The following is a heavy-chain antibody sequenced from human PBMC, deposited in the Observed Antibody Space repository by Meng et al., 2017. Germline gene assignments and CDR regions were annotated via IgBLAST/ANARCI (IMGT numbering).Heavy chain of an antibody. V-gene: IGHV4-59*01. J-gene: IGHJ6*02. CDR3: ARGGGIVVVPAIYHYYYGMDV. CDR2: IYYSGST. D-gene: IGHD2-2*01. Sequence: ESLKISCTVSGGSISSYYWSWIRQPPGKGLEWIGYIYYSGSTNYNPSLKSRVTISVDTSKNQFSLKLSSVTAADTAVYYCARGGGIVVVPAIYHYYYGMDVWGQGTTVTVSS. CDR1: GGSISSYY.